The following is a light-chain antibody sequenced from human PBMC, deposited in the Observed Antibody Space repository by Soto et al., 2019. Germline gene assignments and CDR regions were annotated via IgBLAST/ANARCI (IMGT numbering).Light chain of an antibody. CDR1: AGIVNY. V-gene: IGKV1-9*01. Sequence: IQLTQSPSSLSASVGDRVTITCRASAGIVNYLAWYQQQPGKAPKLLIYGASTLQGGVPSRFTGSGSGTDFTLTISSLQPEDFATYHCQQVFRYPLAFGQGTRLEMK. J-gene: IGKJ5*01. CDR2: GAS. CDR3: QQVFRYPLA.